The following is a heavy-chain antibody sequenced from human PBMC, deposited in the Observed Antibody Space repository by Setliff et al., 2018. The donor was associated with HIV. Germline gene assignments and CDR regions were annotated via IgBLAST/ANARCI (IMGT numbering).Heavy chain of an antibody. CDR1: GFIFSNAR. CDR3: ARKFRPGHGVDV. J-gene: IGHJ6*02. V-gene: IGHV3-15*05. D-gene: IGHD3-10*01. Sequence: GSLRLSCAASGFIFSNARMNWVRQVPGKGLEWVGHIKKKGDGGTTEYATPVKGRFTIFRDNAKSSMYLQMNSLRAEDTAIYYCARKFRPGHGVDVWGQGTTVTVSS. CDR2: IKKKGDGGTT.